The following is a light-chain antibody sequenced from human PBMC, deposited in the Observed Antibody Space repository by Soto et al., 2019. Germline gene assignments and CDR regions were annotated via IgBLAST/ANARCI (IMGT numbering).Light chain of an antibody. CDR2: GTS. CDR1: QSVSSDY. Sequence: EVVLTQSPGTLSLSPGERATLSCRASQSVSSDYLAWYQQKPGQAPRLLIYGTSSRATGIPDRFSGSGSGTDFTLTISRLEPEDFAVYYCQQYDRSLYTFGQGTKLEIK. CDR3: QQYDRSLYT. V-gene: IGKV3-20*01. J-gene: IGKJ2*01.